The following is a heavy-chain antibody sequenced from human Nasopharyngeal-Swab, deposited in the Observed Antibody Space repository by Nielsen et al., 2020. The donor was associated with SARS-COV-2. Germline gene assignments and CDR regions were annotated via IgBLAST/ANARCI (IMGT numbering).Heavy chain of an antibody. D-gene: IGHD3-10*01. Sequence: ASVKVSCKAFGYTFTSYAMNWVRQAPGQGLEWMGWISAYNGNTNYAQKLQGRVTMTTDTSTSTAYMELRSLRSDDTAVYYCASRIRPYYGSGSYSYHYGMDVWGQGTTVTVSS. CDR2: ISAYNGNT. V-gene: IGHV1-18*01. CDR3: ASRIRPYYGSGSYSYHYGMDV. J-gene: IGHJ6*02. CDR1: GYTFTSYA.